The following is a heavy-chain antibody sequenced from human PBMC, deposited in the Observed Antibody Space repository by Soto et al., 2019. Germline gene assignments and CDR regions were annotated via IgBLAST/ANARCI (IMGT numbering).Heavy chain of an antibody. D-gene: IGHD1-26*01. V-gene: IGHV3-23*01. CDR3: AKVVVELLLPIHYIDY. CDR1: GFTFSSYA. Sequence: PXGSLRLSCAASGFTFSSYAMSWVRQAPGKGLEWVSAISGSGGSTYYADSVKGRFTISRDNSKNTLYLQMNSLRAEDTAVYYCAKVVVELLLPIHYIDYWGQGTLVNLSS. J-gene: IGHJ4*02. CDR2: ISGSGGST.